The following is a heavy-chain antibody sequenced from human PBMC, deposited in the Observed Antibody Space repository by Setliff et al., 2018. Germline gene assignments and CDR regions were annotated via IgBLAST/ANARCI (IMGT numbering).Heavy chain of an antibody. V-gene: IGHV3-23*01. J-gene: IGHJ6*02. CDR3: ARDGVFYAMDF. D-gene: IGHD3-10*01. CDR2: IRGSGGTI. CDR1: GFTFSSYA. Sequence: PGGSLRLSCAASGFTFSSYAMTWVRQAPGKGLEWVSAIRGSGGTIYYADSVRGRFTISRDNAKNSLYLQMNSLRAEDSAVYYCARDGVFYAMDFWGQGTTVTVSS.